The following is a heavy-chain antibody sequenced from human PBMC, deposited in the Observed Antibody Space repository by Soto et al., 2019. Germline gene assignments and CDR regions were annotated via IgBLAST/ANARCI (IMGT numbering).Heavy chain of an antibody. CDR1: GYTFTSYY. Sequence: ASVKVSCKASGYTFTSYYMNWVRPAPGQGLEWVGIINPSGGSTSYAQKFQGRVTMTRDTSTSTVYMELSSLRSEDTAVYYCARETHSCMRGTTSWFDPWGEGILVTVSS. J-gene: IGHJ5*02. D-gene: IGHD1-7*01. V-gene: IGHV1-46*01. CDR3: ARETHSCMRGTTSWFDP. CDR2: INPSGGST.